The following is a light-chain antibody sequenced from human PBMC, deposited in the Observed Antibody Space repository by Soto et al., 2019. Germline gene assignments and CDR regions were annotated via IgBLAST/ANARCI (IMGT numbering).Light chain of an antibody. V-gene: IGLV2-11*01. Sequence: QSALTKHRSVSGAPGQSVTISCTGTSSDVGGYNYVSWYQQHPGKAPKLMIYDVSKRPSGVPDRFSGSKSGNTASLTISGLQAEDEADYYCCSYAGSYTLGVFGTGTK. CDR3: CSYAGSYTLGV. CDR2: DVS. CDR1: SSDVGGYNY. J-gene: IGLJ1*01.